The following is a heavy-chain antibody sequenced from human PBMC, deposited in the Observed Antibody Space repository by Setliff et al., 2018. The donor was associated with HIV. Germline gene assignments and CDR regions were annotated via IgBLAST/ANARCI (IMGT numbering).Heavy chain of an antibody. V-gene: IGHV1-3*04. CDR2: INTGNGNT. CDR3: ARESFWSGYSPGGFDY. CDR1: GYTFTTYA. D-gene: IGHD3-3*01. J-gene: IGHJ4*02. Sequence: ASVKVSCKASGYTFTTYAMIWVRQAPGQSLEWMGWINTGNGNTRLSQKFQGRVTISRDTSASTAYVELYSLRSEDTAVYYCARESFWSGYSPGGFDYWGQGTLVTVSS.